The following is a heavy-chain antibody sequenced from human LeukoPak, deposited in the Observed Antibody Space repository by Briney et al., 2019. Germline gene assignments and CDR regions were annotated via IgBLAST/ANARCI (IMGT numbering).Heavy chain of an antibody. Sequence: SVKVSCKASGGTFSSYAISWVRQAPGQGLEWMGRIIPILGIANYAQKFQGRVTITADKSTSTAYMELSSLRSEDTAVYYCVRDSSGWYYFDYWGQGTLVTVSS. V-gene: IGHV1-69*04. CDR2: IIPILGIA. CDR3: VRDSSGWYYFDY. CDR1: GGTFSSYA. J-gene: IGHJ4*02. D-gene: IGHD6-19*01.